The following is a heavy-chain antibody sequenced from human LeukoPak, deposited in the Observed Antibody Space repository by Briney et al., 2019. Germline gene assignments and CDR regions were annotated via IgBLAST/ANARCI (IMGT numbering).Heavy chain of an antibody. Sequence: GGSLRLSCAASGFTFSSYSMNWVRQAPGKGLEWVSYISSSSSTIYYADSVKGRFTISRDNAKNSLYLQMNSLRAEDTALYYCAKDYKGGIFGVVPTYFDYWGQGTLVTVSS. D-gene: IGHD3-3*01. CDR3: AKDYKGGIFGVVPTYFDY. CDR1: GFTFSSYS. CDR2: ISSSSSTI. V-gene: IGHV3-48*04. J-gene: IGHJ4*02.